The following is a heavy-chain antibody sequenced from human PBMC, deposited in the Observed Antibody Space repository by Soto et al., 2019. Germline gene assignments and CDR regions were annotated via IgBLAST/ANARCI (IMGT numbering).Heavy chain of an antibody. V-gene: IGHV3-48*01. CDR1: GFTFSSYS. J-gene: IGHJ4*02. D-gene: IGHD2-2*01. CDR3: ARDSDILVVPAAMQVDY. CDR2: ISSSSSTI. Sequence: GGSLRLSCAASGFTFSSYSMNWVRQAPGKGLEWVSYISSSSSTIYYADSVKGRFTISRDNAKNSLYLQMNSLRAEDTAAYYCARDSDILVVPAAMQVDYGGQEALVTVSS.